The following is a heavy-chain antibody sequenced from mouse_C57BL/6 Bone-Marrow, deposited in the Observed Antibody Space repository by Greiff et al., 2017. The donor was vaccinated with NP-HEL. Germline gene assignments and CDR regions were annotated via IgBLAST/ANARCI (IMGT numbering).Heavy chain of an antibody. CDR1: GYTFTDYY. CDR2: INPNNGGT. CDR3: AREDYEPRGGY. V-gene: IGHV1-26*01. Sequence: EVQLQQSGPELVKPGASVKISCKASGYTFTDYYMNWVKQSHGKSLEWIGDINPNNGGTSYNQKFKGKATLTVDKSSSTAYMELRSLTSEDSAVYYCAREDYEPRGGYWGQGTTLTVSS. D-gene: IGHD2-4*01. J-gene: IGHJ2*01.